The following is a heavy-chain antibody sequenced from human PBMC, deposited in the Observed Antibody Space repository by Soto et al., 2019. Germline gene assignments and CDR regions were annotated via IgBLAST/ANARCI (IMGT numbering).Heavy chain of an antibody. D-gene: IGHD6-13*01. J-gene: IGHJ5*02. CDR1: GGTFSSYA. CDR2: IIPIFGTA. V-gene: IGHV1-69*12. Sequence: QVQLVQSGAEVKKPGSSVKVSCKASGGTFSSYAISWVRQAPGQGLEWMGGIIPIFGTASYAQKFQGRVTITADESTSTAYMELSSLRSEDTAVYYCARFTAAAGTGWFDPWGQGTLVTVSS. CDR3: ARFTAAAGTGWFDP.